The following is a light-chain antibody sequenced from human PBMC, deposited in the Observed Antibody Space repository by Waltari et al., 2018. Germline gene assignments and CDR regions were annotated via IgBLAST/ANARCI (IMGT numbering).Light chain of an antibody. Sequence: YVLTQPPSVSVAPGQTARLPCGGDNIRFKAVHWYQQKTGQAPMLLLYGDSVRPSGIPERFSGSKSGDTATLTITRVEAGDEADYYCQVWDTDSDHLFGGGTKLTVL. CDR3: QVWDTDSDHL. V-gene: IGLV3-21*02. CDR2: GDS. J-gene: IGLJ3*02. CDR1: NIRFKA.